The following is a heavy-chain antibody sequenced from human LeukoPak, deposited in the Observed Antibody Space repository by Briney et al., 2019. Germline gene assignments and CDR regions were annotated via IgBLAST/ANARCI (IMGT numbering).Heavy chain of an antibody. J-gene: IGHJ4*02. CDR2: ISSSSSTI. CDR3: ARVGSSWRFDY. CDR1: GFTFSSYS. V-gene: IGHV3-48*04. D-gene: IGHD6-13*01. Sequence: PGGSLRLSCAASGFTFSSYSMNWVRQAPGKGLEWVSYISSSSSTIYYADSVKGRFTISRDNAKNSLYLQMNSLRAEDTAVYYCARVGSSWRFDYWGQGTLVTVSS.